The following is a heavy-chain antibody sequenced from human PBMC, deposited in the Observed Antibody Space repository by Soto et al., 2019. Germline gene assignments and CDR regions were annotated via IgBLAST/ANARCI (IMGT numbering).Heavy chain of an antibody. D-gene: IGHD3-16*01. CDR1: GYTFTSYY. J-gene: IGHJ4*02. CDR2: INPSGGST. V-gene: IGHV1-46*01. CDR3: AGSWAPQNPHFDY. Sequence: QVQLVQSGAEVKKPGASVKVSCKASGYTFTSYYMHWVRQAPGQGLEWMGIINPSGGSTSYAQKFQGRVTMTRDTSTRTVYVELSSLRSEDTAVYYCAGSWAPQNPHFDYWGRGALVTVSS.